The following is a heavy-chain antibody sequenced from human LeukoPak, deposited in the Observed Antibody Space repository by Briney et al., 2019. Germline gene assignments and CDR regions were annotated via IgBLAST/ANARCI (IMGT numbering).Heavy chain of an antibody. D-gene: IGHD3-22*01. CDR2: INPNSGGT. J-gene: IGHJ3*02. Sequence: GASVKVSCKASGYTFTGYYMHWVRQAPGQGLEWMGWINPNSGGTNYAQKFQGRVTMTRDTSISTAYMELSRLRSDDTAVYYCAALMIVVVPDAFDIWGQGTMVTVSS. CDR1: GYTFTGYY. V-gene: IGHV1-2*02. CDR3: AALMIVVVPDAFDI.